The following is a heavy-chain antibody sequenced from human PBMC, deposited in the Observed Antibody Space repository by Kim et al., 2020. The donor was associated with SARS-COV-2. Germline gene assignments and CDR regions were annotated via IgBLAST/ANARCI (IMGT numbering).Heavy chain of an antibody. CDR3: AKDSSHYRFFDY. Sequence: GGSLRLSCVASGISFNSYAMSWVRQAPGKGLEWVSAINGVGSNTFYANSVKGRFTISRDNSKNTLYLHMNGLRPEDTAVYFCAKDSSHYRFFDYWGQVTL. V-gene: IGHV3-23*01. CDR1: GISFNSYA. CDR2: INGVGSNT. D-gene: IGHD6-6*01. J-gene: IGHJ4*02.